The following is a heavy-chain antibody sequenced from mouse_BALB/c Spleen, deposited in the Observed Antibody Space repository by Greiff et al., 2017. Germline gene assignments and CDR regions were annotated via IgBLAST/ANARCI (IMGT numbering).Heavy chain of an antibody. CDR3: ASIYYGYDGSY. V-gene: IGHV14-3*02. CDR2: IDPANGNT. J-gene: IGHJ2*01. D-gene: IGHD2-2*01. Sequence: VQLQQSGAELVKPGASVKLSCTASGFNIKDTYMHWVKQRPEQGLEWIGRIDPANGNTKYDPKFQGKATITADTSSNTAYLQLSSLTSEDTAVYYCASIYYGYDGSYWGQGTTLTVSS. CDR1: GFNIKDTY.